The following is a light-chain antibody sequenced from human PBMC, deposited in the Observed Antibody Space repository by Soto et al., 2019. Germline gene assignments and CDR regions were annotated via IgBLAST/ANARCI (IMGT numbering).Light chain of an antibody. V-gene: IGKV3-20*01. CDR2: GAS. J-gene: IGKJ3*01. CDR3: QQYGSSLGFT. CDR1: QSVSSSY. Sequence: EIGWTQSPGTLSLSPGERATLSCRASQSVSSSYLAWYQQKPGQAPRLLIYGASSRATGIPDRFSGSGSGTDFTLTISRLEPEDFAVYYCQQYGSSLGFTFGPGTKVDIK.